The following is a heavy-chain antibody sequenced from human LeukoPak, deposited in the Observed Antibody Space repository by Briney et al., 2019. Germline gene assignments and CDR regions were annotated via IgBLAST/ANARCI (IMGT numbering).Heavy chain of an antibody. CDR2: ISYDGSNK. J-gene: IGHJ4*02. D-gene: IGHD3-22*01. V-gene: IGHV3-30-3*01. Sequence: GRSLRLSCAASGFTFSSYAMHWVRQAPGKGLEWVAVISYDGSNKYYADSVKGRFTISRDNSKNTLYLQMNSLRAEDTAVYYCARSITMIVVVFDPPGYWGQGTLVTVSS. CDR1: GFTFSSYA. CDR3: ARSITMIVVVFDPPGY.